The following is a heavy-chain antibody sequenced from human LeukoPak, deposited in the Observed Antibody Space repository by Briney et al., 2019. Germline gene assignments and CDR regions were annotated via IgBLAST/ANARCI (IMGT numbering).Heavy chain of an antibody. CDR1: GFTFSNYW. Sequence: GGSLRLSCAASGFTFSNYWMTWVRQAPGKGLEWVANIKKDGSEKYYVDAVKGRFTISRDNAKTSLYLQMNSLRAEDTAVYYCARGGAGDCSTTSCSTAWFDPWGQGTLVTVSS. CDR3: ARGGAGDCSTTSCSTAWFDP. V-gene: IGHV3-7*01. J-gene: IGHJ5*02. D-gene: IGHD2-2*02. CDR2: IKKDGSEK.